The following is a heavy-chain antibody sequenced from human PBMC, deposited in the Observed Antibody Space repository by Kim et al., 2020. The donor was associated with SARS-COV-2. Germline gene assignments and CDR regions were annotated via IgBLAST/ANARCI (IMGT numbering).Heavy chain of an antibody. Sequence: GGSLRLSCAASGFTFSDYYMSWIRQAPGKGLEWVSYISSSSSYTNYADSVKGRFTISRDNAKNSLYLQMNSLRAEDTAVYYCAVHRAYYGSGSYDYWGQGTLVTVSS. CDR3: AVHRAYYGSGSYDY. D-gene: IGHD3-10*01. CDR1: GFTFSDYY. CDR2: ISSSSSYT. J-gene: IGHJ4*02. V-gene: IGHV3-11*06.